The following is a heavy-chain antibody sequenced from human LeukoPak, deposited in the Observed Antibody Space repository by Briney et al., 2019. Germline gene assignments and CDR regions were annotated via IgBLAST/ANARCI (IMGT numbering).Heavy chain of an antibody. CDR2: ISYDGSNK. CDR1: GFTFSSYS. Sequence: GGSLRLSCAASGFTFSSYSMNWVRQAPGKGLEWVAVISYDGSNKYYADSVKGRFTISRDNSKNTLYLQMNSLRAEDTAVYYCAKAAQYYYDSSGYYPSDYWGQGTLVTVSS. CDR3: AKAAQYYYDSSGYYPSDY. V-gene: IGHV3-30*18. J-gene: IGHJ4*02. D-gene: IGHD3-22*01.